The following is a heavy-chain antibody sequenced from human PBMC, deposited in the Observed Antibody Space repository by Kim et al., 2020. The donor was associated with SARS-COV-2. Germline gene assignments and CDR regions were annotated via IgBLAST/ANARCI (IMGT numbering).Heavy chain of an antibody. J-gene: IGHJ4*02. CDR3: ALRSSGEFKSSFDY. D-gene: IGHD6-6*01. Sequence: GGSLRLSCSASGFSVSSIYMTWVRQAPGKGLEWVSVISAGGITYSADSVKGRFAISRDNSKNTLYLQMNSLRAEDTAVNYFALRSSGEFKSSFDYWGQGT. CDR2: ISAGGIT. CDR1: GFSVSSIY. V-gene: IGHV3-66*01.